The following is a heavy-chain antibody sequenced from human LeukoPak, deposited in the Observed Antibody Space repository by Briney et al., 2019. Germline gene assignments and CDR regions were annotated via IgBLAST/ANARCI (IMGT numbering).Heavy chain of an antibody. V-gene: IGHV3-23*01. CDR1: GFTFNNYG. Sequence: GGSLRLSCSASGFTFNNYGMSWVRQAPGKGLEWVSSISGSGDSTYYADSVKGRFTISRDNAKNSLYLQMNSLRAEDTAVYYCASYCSTTSCYEVDYWGQGTLVTVSS. J-gene: IGHJ4*02. CDR3: ASYCSTTSCYEVDY. CDR2: ISGSGDST. D-gene: IGHD2-2*01.